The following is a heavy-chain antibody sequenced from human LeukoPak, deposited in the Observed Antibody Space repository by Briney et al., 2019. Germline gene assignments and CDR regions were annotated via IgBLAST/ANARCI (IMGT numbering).Heavy chain of an antibody. Sequence: PGRSLRLSCAASGFTFSSYAMHWVRQAPGKGLEWVAVISYDGSNKYYADSVKGRFAISRDNSKNTLYLQMNSLRAEDTAVYYCVRDPSGWYESDYYYYGMDVWGKGTTVTVSS. CDR1: GFTFSSYA. V-gene: IGHV3-30*09. D-gene: IGHD6-19*01. CDR2: ISYDGSNK. CDR3: VRDPSGWYESDYYYYGMDV. J-gene: IGHJ6*04.